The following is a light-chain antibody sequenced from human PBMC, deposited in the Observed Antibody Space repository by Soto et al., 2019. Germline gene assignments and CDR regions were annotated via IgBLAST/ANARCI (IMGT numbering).Light chain of an antibody. J-gene: IGLJ1*01. CDR2: DDN. CDR3: GSWDSSLSAYV. Sequence: QNVLTQPTSGAAAAGQKVTISCSGSSSNIGGNSVSWYQQLPGTAPKLLIYDDNKRPSGIPDRFSGSKSGTSATLGITGFQTGDEADYYCGSWDSSLSAYVFGTGTKVTVL. V-gene: IGLV1-51*01. CDR1: SSNIGGNS.